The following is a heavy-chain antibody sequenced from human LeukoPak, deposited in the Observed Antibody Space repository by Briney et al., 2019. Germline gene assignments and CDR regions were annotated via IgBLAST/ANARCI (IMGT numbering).Heavy chain of an antibody. D-gene: IGHD3-22*01. CDR2: INWNGGST. V-gene: IGHV3-20*01. J-gene: IGHJ4*02. CDR3: ARDLYDSSGYCYDY. Sequence: PGGSLRLPCAASGFTFDDYGMSWVRQAPGKGLEWVSGINWNGGSTGYADSVKGRFTISRDNAKNSLYLQMNSLRAEDTALYHCARDLYDSSGYCYDYWGQGTLVTVSS. CDR1: GFTFDDYG.